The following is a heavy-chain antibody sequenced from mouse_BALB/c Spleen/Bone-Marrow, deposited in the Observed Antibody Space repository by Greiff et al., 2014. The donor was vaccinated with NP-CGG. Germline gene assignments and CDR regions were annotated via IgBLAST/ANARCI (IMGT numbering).Heavy chain of an antibody. CDR3: TRSRRAMDY. CDR2: INPSNGGT. D-gene: IGHD2-12*01. Sequence: QVQLQQSGAELVKPGASVKLSCKASGYTFTSYYIYWVKQRPGQGLEWIGEINPSNGGTNFNEKFKSKATLTVDKSSSTAYMQLSSLTSEDSAVYYCTRSRRAMDYWDQGTSVTVSS. V-gene: IGHV1S81*02. CDR1: GYTFTSYY. J-gene: IGHJ4*01.